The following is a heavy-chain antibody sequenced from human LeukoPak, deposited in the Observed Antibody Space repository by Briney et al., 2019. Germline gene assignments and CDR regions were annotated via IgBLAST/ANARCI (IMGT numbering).Heavy chain of an antibody. V-gene: IGHV4-59*01. J-gene: IGHJ4*02. CDR3: ARRTGYYDGFDY. Sequence: TSETLSLTCTVSGGSIGSYYWSCIRQPPGKGLEWIGYIYYSGSTNYNPSLKSRVAISVDMSKNQFSLKLSSVTAADTAVYYCARRTGYYDGFDYWGQGTLVTVSS. CDR2: IYYSGST. CDR1: GGSIGSYY. D-gene: IGHD3/OR15-3a*01.